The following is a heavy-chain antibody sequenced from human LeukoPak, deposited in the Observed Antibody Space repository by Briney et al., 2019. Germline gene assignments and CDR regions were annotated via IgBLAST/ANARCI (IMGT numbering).Heavy chain of an antibody. CDR3: ARGSSGYYYVPPFDY. D-gene: IGHD3-22*01. V-gene: IGHV1-2*02. J-gene: IGHJ4*02. Sequence: ASVKVSCKASGYTFTGYYIHWVRQAPGQGLEWMGWINPNSGATKYAQKFQGRVIMTRDTSISTAYMELSRLRSDDTAVYYCARGSSGYYYVPPFDYWGQGTLVTVSS. CDR2: INPNSGAT. CDR1: GYTFTGYY.